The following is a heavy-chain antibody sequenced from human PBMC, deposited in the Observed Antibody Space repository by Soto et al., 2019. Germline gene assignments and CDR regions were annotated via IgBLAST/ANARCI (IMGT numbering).Heavy chain of an antibody. D-gene: IGHD6-19*01. CDR1: GYTFTSYA. Sequence: ASVKVSCKASGYTFTSYAMHWVRQAPGQRLEWMGWINAGNGNTKYSQKFQGRVTITRDTSASTAYMELSSLRSEDTAVYYCARGLAPYYFDNWGQGTLVNVSS. V-gene: IGHV1-3*01. CDR2: INAGNGNT. J-gene: IGHJ4*02. CDR3: ARGLAPYYFDN.